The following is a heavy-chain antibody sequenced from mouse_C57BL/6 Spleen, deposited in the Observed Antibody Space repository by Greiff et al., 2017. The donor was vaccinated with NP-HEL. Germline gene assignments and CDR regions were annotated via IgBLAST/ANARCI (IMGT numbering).Heavy chain of an antibody. CDR2: INPNNGGT. J-gene: IGHJ1*03. V-gene: IGHV1-22*01. D-gene: IGHD2-4*01. Sequence: VQLQQSGPELVKPGASVKMSCKASGYTFTDYNMHWVKQSHGKSLEWIGYINPNNGGTSYNQKFKGKATLTVNKSSSTAYMELRSLTSEDSAVYYCARESDYGGDWYFDVWGTGTTVTVSS. CDR3: ARESDYGGDWYFDV. CDR1: GYTFTDYN.